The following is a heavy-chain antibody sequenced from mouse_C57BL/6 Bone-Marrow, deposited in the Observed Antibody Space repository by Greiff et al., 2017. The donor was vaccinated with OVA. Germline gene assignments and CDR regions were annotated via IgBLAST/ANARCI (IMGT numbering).Heavy chain of an antibody. J-gene: IGHJ3*01. D-gene: IGHD1-1*02. Sequence: EVKLVESGGGLVKPGGSLKLSCAASGFTFSSYGMSWVRQTPDKRLEWVATISSGGSYTYYPDTVEGRFTISRDNAKNTLYLQMRSLKYEDTAVDYCARHYRGGGPACWGKGTLVTVSA. CDR2: ISSGGSYT. CDR3: ARHYRGGGPAC. V-gene: IGHV5-6*03. CDR1: GFTFSSYG.